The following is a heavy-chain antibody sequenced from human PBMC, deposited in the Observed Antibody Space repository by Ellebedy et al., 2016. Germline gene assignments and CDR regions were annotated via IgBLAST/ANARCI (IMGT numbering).Heavy chain of an antibody. V-gene: IGHV4-4*07. CDR1: GGSINSYY. CDR2: IYAPGST. J-gene: IGHJ5*02. D-gene: IGHD3-16*02. CDR3: AKENNIVVSARFDP. Sequence: SETLSLTXTVSGGSINSYYWSWIRQPAGKGLEWIGRIYAPGSTNYNPSLKSRVSMSLDTSKNQFSLNLGSVTAADTAVYYCAKENNIVVSARFDPWGQGILVTVSS.